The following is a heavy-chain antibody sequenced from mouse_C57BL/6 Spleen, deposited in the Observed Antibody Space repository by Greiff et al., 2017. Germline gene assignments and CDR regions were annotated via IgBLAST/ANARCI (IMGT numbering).Heavy chain of an antibody. Sequence: VQLVESGAELVRPGTSVKVSCKASGYAFTNYLIEWVKQRPGQGLEWIGVINPGSGGTNYNEKFKGKATLTADKSSSTAYMQLSSLTSEDSAVYVCARSGTGTDAMDYWGQGTTVTVSS. D-gene: IGHD4-1*01. CDR2: INPGSGGT. J-gene: IGHJ4*01. CDR1: GYAFTNYL. V-gene: IGHV1-54*01. CDR3: ARSGTGTDAMDY.